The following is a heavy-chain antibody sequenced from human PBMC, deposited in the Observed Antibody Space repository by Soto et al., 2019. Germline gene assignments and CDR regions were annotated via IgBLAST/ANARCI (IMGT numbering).Heavy chain of an antibody. D-gene: IGHD1-7*01. V-gene: IGHV4-4*02. J-gene: IGHJ4*02. CDR1: GGSFSSNNW. Sequence: SETLSLTCAVSGGSFSSNNWWTLVRQPPGQGLEWIGEIYRTGSTNYNPSLKSRVTISLDKSENQFSLKVTSLTAADTAVYYCASRDPGTSVDYWGQGTLVTVSS. CDR3: ASRDPGTSVDY. CDR2: IYRTGST.